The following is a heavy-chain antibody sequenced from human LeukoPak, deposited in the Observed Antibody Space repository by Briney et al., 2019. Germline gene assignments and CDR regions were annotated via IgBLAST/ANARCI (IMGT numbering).Heavy chain of an antibody. V-gene: IGHV5-10-1*01. J-gene: IGHJ5*02. CDR3: ARSPLVPRWFDP. D-gene: IGHD6-13*01. Sequence: GESLKISCKCSGNSFTSYWINWVRQMPGKGLEWMGRIDPSDSYTNYSPSFQGHVTISADESIRTAYLQWSSLKASDTAMYYCARSPLVPRWFDPWGQGTLVSVSS. CDR2: IDPSDSYT. CDR1: GNSFTSYW.